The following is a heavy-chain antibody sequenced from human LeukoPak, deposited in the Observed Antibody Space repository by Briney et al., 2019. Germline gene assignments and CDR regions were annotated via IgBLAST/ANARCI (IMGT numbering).Heavy chain of an antibody. CDR2: IYYSGST. Sequence: PSETLSLTCTVSGGSTSSYYWSWIRQPPGKGLEWIGYIYYSGSTNYNPSLKSRVTISVDTSKNQFSLKLSSVTAADTAVYYCARGYYDYVWGSYRPMPFDYWGQGTLVTVSS. CDR1: GGSTSSYY. J-gene: IGHJ4*02. D-gene: IGHD3-16*02. V-gene: IGHV4-59*01. CDR3: ARGYYDYVWGSYRPMPFDY.